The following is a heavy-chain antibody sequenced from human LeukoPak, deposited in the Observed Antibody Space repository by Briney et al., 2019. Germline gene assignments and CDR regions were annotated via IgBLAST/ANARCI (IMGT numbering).Heavy chain of an antibody. Sequence: GGSLRLSCAASGFTFSNYGMHWVRQAPGKRLEWVAFVRSDGGIKYYADSVKGRFTISRDNSKNTLHLQMNSLRAEDTAVYHCAKDLPAAYFDYWGQGTLVTVSS. CDR3: AKDLPAAYFDY. CDR2: VRSDGGIK. J-gene: IGHJ4*02. CDR1: GFTFSNYG. D-gene: IGHD2-2*01. V-gene: IGHV3-30*02.